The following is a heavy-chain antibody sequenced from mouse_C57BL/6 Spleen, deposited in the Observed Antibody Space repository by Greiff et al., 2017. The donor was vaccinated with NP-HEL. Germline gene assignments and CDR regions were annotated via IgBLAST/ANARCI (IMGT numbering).Heavy chain of an antibody. CDR2: ISSGGSYT. V-gene: IGHV5-6*01. CDR1: GFTFSSYG. J-gene: IGHJ3*01. D-gene: IGHD1-1*01. Sequence: EVKLVESGGDLVKPGGSLKLSCAASGFTFSSYGMSWVRQTPDKRLEWVATISSGGSYTYYPDSVKGRFTISRDNAKITLYLQMSILKSADTAMYYCARPIYYYGSSYGGFAYWGQGTLVTVSA. CDR3: ARPIYYYGSSYGGFAY.